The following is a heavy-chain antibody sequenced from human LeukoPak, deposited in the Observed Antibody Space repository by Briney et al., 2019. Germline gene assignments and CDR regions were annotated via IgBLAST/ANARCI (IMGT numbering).Heavy chain of an antibody. Sequence: GGSLRLSCVASGFTLSSQGMNWVRQAPGKGLEWVSGISGSGDSTYYADSVKGRFTISRDNSKNTLYLQMNSLRAEDTAVYYCARRSGIAVAGAFDYWGQGTLVTVSS. V-gene: IGHV3-23*01. J-gene: IGHJ4*02. CDR3: ARRSGIAVAGAFDY. CDR1: GFTLSSQG. D-gene: IGHD6-19*01. CDR2: ISGSGDST.